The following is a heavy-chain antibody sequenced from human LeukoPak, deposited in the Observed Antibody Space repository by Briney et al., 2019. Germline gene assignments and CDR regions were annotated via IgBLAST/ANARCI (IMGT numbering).Heavy chain of an antibody. V-gene: IGHV3-23*01. CDR3: AKGLRDILTGPFDY. CDR1: GFTFSSYA. Sequence: GGSLRLSCAASGFTFSSYAMSWVRQAPGKGLEWVSLISGSGGSTYYADSVKGRFTISRDNSKNTLYLQMNSLRAEDTALYYCAKGLRDILTGPFDYWGQGTLVTVSS. D-gene: IGHD3-9*01. J-gene: IGHJ4*02. CDR2: ISGSGGST.